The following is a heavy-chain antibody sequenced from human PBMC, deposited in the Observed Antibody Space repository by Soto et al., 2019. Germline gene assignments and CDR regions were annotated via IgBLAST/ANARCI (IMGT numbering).Heavy chain of an antibody. J-gene: IGHJ5*02. CDR1: GFTFSSYG. CDR3: AKAPGGYCSSTSCYTGNNWFDP. Sequence: PGGSLRLSCAASGFTFSSYGMHWVRQAPGKGLEWVAVISYDGSNKYYADSVKGRFTISRDNSKNTLYLQMNSLRAEDTAVYYCAKAPGGYCSSTSCYTGNNWFDPWGQGTLVTVSS. D-gene: IGHD2-2*01. V-gene: IGHV3-30*18. CDR2: ISYDGSNK.